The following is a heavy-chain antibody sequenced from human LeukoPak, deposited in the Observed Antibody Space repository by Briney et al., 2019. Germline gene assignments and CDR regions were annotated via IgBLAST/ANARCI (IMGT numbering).Heavy chain of an antibody. CDR1: GFTLTSYE. Sequence: GGSLRLSCAVSGFTLTSYEMHWVRQAPGKGLEWVSSISARSTSTYYADSVKDRCTISRDNSKNTLYLHLSRLRAEDTALYFCAKVSLAGYNSGAHFDYWGQGTLVTVSS. CDR2: ISARSTST. J-gene: IGHJ4*02. CDR3: AKVSLAGYNSGAHFDY. V-gene: IGHV3-23*01. D-gene: IGHD6-19*01.